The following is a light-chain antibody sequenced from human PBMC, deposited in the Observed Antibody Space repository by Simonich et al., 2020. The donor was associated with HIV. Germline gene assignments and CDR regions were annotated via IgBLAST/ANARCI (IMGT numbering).Light chain of an antibody. CDR1: QGISSY. CDR3: QQLNSYPLT. Sequence: DIQLTQSPSFLSASVGDRVTITCRASQGISSYLAWYQQKSGTAPKLLIYAASTLQSGVPSRFSGSGSGTEFTLTISSLQPEDFATYYCQQLNSYPLTFGPGTKVEI. J-gene: IGKJ3*01. V-gene: IGKV1-9*01. CDR2: AAS.